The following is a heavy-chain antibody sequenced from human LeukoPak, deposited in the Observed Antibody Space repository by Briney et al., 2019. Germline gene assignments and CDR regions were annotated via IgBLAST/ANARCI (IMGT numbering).Heavy chain of an antibody. CDR2: IKQDGSEK. D-gene: IGHD6-25*01. CDR3: TRDSGCLDV. CDR1: GFTFSNYW. V-gene: IGHV3-7*01. J-gene: IGHJ6*02. Sequence: GGSLRLSCAASGFTFSNYWMTWVRQAPGKGLEWVANIKQDGSEKYYVDSVKGRFTISRDNAKNSLYLQMNSLRAEDTAVYYCTRDSGCLDVWGQGTTVTVSS.